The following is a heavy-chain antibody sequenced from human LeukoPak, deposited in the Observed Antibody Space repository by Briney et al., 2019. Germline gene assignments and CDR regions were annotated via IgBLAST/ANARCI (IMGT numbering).Heavy chain of an antibody. V-gene: IGHV3-21*01. Sequence: GGSLRLSCAASGFTFSSYSMNWVRQAPGKGLEWVSSISSSSSYIYYADSVKGRFTISRDNAKNSLYLQMNSLRAEDTAVYYCAKDGLSYYGPGSYYNVHFDYWGQGTLVTVSS. CDR3: AKDGLSYYGPGSYYNVHFDY. D-gene: IGHD3-10*01. CDR2: ISSSSSYI. J-gene: IGHJ4*02. CDR1: GFTFSSYS.